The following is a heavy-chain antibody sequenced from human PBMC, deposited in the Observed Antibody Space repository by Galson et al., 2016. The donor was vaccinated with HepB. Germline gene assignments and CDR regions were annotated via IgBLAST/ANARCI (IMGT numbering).Heavy chain of an antibody. CDR1: GFTFSDSK. J-gene: IGHJ4*02. Sequence: SLRLSCAASGFTFSDSKIRWVRQASGKGLEWVGRIRNKAQGYATVYAASVQGRFIISRDDSRSTAYLQMNSLKTEDTAVYYCASYGSGTDYFWGQGTLVTVPS. CDR3: ASYGSGTDYF. D-gene: IGHD3-10*01. V-gene: IGHV3-73*01. CDR2: IRNKAQGYAT.